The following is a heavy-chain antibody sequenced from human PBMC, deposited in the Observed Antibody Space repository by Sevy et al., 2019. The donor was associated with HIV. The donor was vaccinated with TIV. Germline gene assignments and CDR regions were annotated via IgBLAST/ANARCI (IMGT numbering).Heavy chain of an antibody. CDR3: ARSKSITIFGVVSYYFDY. V-gene: IGHV3-7*01. CDR1: GFTFSSYW. Sequence: GGSLRLSCAASGFTFSSYWMSWVRQAPGKGLEWVANIKQDGSEKYYVDSVKGRFTISRDNAKNSLYLQMNSLRAEDTAVYYCARSKSITIFGVVSYYFDYWGQGTLVTVSS. D-gene: IGHD3-3*01. J-gene: IGHJ4*02. CDR2: IKQDGSEK.